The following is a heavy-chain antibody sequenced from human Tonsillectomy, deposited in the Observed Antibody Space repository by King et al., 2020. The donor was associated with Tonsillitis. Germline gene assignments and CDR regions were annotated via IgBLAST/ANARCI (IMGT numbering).Heavy chain of an antibody. J-gene: IGHJ4*02. CDR3: ASGGSGTFDY. D-gene: IGHD3-10*01. V-gene: IGHV3-72*01. CDR1: GFTFSDHY. Sequence: VQLVQSGGGLVQPGGSLRLSCAASGFTFSDHYMDWVRQAPGKGLEWVGRTGNKANSYTTEDAASVKGRFTISRDDSKNSLYLQMNSLKTEDTAVYYCASGGSGTFDYWGQGTLVTVSS. CDR2: TGNKANSYTT.